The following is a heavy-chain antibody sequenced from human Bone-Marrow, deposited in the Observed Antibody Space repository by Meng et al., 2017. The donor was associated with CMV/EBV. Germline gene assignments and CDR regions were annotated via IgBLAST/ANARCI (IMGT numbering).Heavy chain of an antibody. CDR2: IIPNFGTA. J-gene: IGHJ6*02. D-gene: IGHD2-15*01. CDR3: ARASLAATPYYYYYGMDV. Sequence: AVKVSCKASGGTFSSYAISWVRQAPGQGLEWMGGIIPNFGTANYAQKFQGRVTITTDEATSTAYMVLSSLRSDDTAVNYWARASLAATPYYYYYGMDVWGQGTTVTVAS. V-gene: IGHV1-69*05. CDR1: GGTFSSYA.